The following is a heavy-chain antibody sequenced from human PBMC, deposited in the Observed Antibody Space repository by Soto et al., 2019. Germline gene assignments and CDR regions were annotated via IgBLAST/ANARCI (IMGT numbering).Heavy chain of an antibody. Sequence: PSETLSLTCTVSGGSISSYYWSWIRQPPGKGLEWIGYIYYSGSTNYNPSIKSRVTISVDTSKNQFSLKLSSVTAADTAVYYCARSFSALGNYGDLYYYYYYMDVWGKGTTVTVSS. CDR2: IYYSGST. J-gene: IGHJ6*03. CDR3: ARSFSALGNYGDLYYYYYYMDV. CDR1: GGSISSYY. V-gene: IGHV4-59*01. D-gene: IGHD4-17*01.